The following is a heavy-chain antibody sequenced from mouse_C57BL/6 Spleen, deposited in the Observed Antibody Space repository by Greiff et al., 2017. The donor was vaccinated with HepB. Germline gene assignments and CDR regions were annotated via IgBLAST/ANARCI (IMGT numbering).Heavy chain of an antibody. Sequence: VQLQQSGPGMVKPSQSLSLTCTVTGYSITSGYDWHWIRHFPGNKLEWMGYISYSGSTNYNPSLKSRISITHDTSKNHFFLKLNSVTTDDTATYYCARGGDYALFDYWGQGTTLTVSS. CDR2: ISYSGST. CDR3: ARGGDYALFDY. J-gene: IGHJ2*01. D-gene: IGHD2-4*01. CDR1: GYSITSGYD. V-gene: IGHV3-1*01.